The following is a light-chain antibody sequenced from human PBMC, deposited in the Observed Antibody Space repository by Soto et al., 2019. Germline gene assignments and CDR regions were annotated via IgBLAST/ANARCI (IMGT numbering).Light chain of an antibody. Sequence: QSALTQPRSVSGSPGQSVTISCTGTSSVVGGYNYVSWYQQHPGKAPKLMIYDVSKRPSGVPDRFSGSKSGNTASLTFSGLKADDEADYYCSSYEGSYKDYVFGTGTKLTVL. J-gene: IGLJ1*01. CDR3: SSYEGSYKDYV. CDR1: SSVVGGYNY. CDR2: DVS. V-gene: IGLV2-11*01.